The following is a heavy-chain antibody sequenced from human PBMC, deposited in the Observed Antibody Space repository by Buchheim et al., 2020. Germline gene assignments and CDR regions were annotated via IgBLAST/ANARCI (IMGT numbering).Heavy chain of an antibody. CDR2: IYYSVST. J-gene: IGHJ4*02. V-gene: IGHV4-59*01. D-gene: IGHD3-22*01. CDR1: GGSISSYY. Sequence: QVQLQESGPGLVKPSETLSLTCTVSGGSISSYYWSWIRQPPGKGLEWIGYIYYSVSTNYNPSLKSRVTISVATSQHQFSLQLSSVTAADTAVYYCARDGYYYDSSGYTVYYFDYWGQGTL. CDR3: ARDGYYYDSSGYTVYYFDY.